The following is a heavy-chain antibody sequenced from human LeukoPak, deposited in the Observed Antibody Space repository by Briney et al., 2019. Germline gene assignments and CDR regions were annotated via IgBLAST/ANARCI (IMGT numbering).Heavy chain of an antibody. CDR2: INPSGGGT. J-gene: IGHJ4*02. V-gene: IGHV1-46*01. CDR1: GYTFTNNY. D-gene: IGHD6-19*01. Sequence: GASVNVSCKASGYTFTNNYMYWVRQAPGQGLEWMGMINPSGGGTSYAQKFQGRVTMTRDTSTRAVYMEVSSLKPEDTAVYYCARQGAYSSAIGMGYWGQGTLVTVSS. CDR3: ARQGAYSSAIGMGY.